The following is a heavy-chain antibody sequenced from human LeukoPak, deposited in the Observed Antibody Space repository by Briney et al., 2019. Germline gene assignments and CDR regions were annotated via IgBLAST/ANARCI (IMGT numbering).Heavy chain of an antibody. CDR3: ARTENGSYMEY. J-gene: IGHJ4*02. D-gene: IGHD1-26*01. Sequence: APVKVSCKASGYTFTGYYMHWVRQAPGQGLEWMGRINPNSGGTNYAQKFQGRVTMTRDTSISTAYMELSRLRSDDTAVYYCARTENGSYMEYWGQGTLVTVSS. V-gene: IGHV1-2*06. CDR2: INPNSGGT. CDR1: GYTFTGYY.